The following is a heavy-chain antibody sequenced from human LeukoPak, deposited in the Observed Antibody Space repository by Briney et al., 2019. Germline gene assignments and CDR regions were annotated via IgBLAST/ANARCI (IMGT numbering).Heavy chain of an antibody. CDR2: INHSGST. CDR3: ARASLLWFAYYFDY. J-gene: IGHJ4*02. V-gene: IGHV4-34*01. CDR1: GGSFSGYY. D-gene: IGHD3-10*01. Sequence: PSETLSLTCAVYGGSFSGYYWSWIRQPPGKGLEWIGEINHSGSTNYNPSLKSRVTISVDTSKNQFSLKLSSVTAADTAVYYCARASLLWFAYYFDYWGQGTLDTVSS.